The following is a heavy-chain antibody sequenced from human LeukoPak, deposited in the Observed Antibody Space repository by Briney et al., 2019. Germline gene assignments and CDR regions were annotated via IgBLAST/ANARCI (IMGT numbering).Heavy chain of an antibody. Sequence: GGSLRLSCAASGLTFSSFGMSWVRQAPGKGLEWVSHISGSGTITYYADSVKGRFTISRDNSKNTLYLQMNSLRAEDTAVYYCAKYTGRRAFDMWGQGTMVTVSS. CDR3: AKYTGRRAFDM. CDR2: ISGSGTIT. V-gene: IGHV3-23*01. J-gene: IGHJ3*02. CDR1: GLTFSSFG. D-gene: IGHD7-27*01.